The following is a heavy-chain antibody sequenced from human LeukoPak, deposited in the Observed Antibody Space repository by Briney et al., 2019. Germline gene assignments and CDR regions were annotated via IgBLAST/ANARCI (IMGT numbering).Heavy chain of an antibody. CDR3: ARLFSTGWPYFYGLDA. D-gene: IGHD6-19*01. J-gene: IGHJ6*02. CDR1: GGSITSSGVY. V-gene: IGHV4-39*01. CDR2: VYYGGDT. Sequence: LETLSLTCTVSGGSITSSGVYWGWVRQPPGKGLGWVGCVYYGGDTYYNPSLKSRVTISEDTSKNQFSLSLSSVTAADTALYYCARLFSTGWPYFYGLDAWGQGTTVTVSS.